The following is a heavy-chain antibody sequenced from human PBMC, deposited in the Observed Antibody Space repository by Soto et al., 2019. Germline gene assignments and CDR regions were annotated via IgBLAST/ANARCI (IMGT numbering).Heavy chain of an antibody. Sequence: VQLVQSGAEVKKPGSSVKVSCKASGGTFSSYAISWVRQAPGQGLEWMGGIIPIFGTANYAQKFQGRVTITADKSTSTAYMELSSLRSEDTAVYYCARGREDYYDSSGYWFFDYWGQGTLVTVSS. CDR3: ARGREDYYDSSGYWFFDY. D-gene: IGHD3-22*01. V-gene: IGHV1-69*06. CDR1: GGTFSSYA. J-gene: IGHJ4*02. CDR2: IIPIFGTA.